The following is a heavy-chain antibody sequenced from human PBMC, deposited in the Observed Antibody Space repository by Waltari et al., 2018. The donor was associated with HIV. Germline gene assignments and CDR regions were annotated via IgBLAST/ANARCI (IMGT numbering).Heavy chain of an antibody. Sequence: VQLMESGGGVVQPGKSLRLSCATSGFTFGSYGIHWVRQAPGKGLEWVAVINYDGSNKFYAESVKGRFRISRDNSKNTLFLQMNSRRDEDTGLYYCARDKAPYSSSSAVDYWGQGTLVTVS. CDR2: INYDGSNK. CDR3: ARDKAPYSSSSAVDY. D-gene: IGHD6-6*01. V-gene: IGHV3-33*01. J-gene: IGHJ4*02. CDR1: GFTFGSYG.